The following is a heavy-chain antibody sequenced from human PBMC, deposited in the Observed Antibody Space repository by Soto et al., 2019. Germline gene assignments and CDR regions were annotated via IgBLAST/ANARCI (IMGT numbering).Heavy chain of an antibody. CDR1: GFTFSGHS. Sequence: EVQLVESGGGLVKPGGSLRLSCAASGFTFSGHSMNWVRQAPGKGLEWVSSISSSSSYLYYADSLKRRVTISRDNAKNSLYLKMNSLRAEDTAIYYCPRDLYNGYAAFDYWGQGTLVTVSS. J-gene: IGHJ4*02. CDR2: ISSSSSYL. CDR3: PRDLYNGYAAFDY. D-gene: IGHD5-12*01. V-gene: IGHV3-21*01.